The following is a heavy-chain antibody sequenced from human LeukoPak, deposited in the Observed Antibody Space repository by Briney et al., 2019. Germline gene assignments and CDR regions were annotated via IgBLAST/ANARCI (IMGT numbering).Heavy chain of an antibody. V-gene: IGHV3-53*01. CDR3: ARVRRYFDWPDYFDY. CDR2: IYSGGST. J-gene: IGHJ4*02. Sequence: GGSLRLSCAASGFTVSSNYMSWVRQAPGKGLEWVSVIYSGGSTYYADSVKGRFTISRDNPKNTLYLQMNSLRAEDTAVYYCARVRRYFDWPDYFDYWGQGTLVTVSS. CDR1: GFTVSSNY. D-gene: IGHD3-9*01.